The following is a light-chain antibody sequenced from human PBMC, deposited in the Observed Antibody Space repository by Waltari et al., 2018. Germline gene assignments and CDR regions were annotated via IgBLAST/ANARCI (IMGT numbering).Light chain of an antibody. CDR3: RQRSNWPPVT. Sequence: EIVFTQSPATLFLSPGERDTLPCRAGQRGSIYLAWSQQKPRQAPRLLIYDGSNRATGIPARFSGSGSGTDFTLTISSLEPEDVAVDYCRQRSNWPPVTFGGGTKVEIK. V-gene: IGKV3-11*01. J-gene: IGKJ4*02. CDR2: DGS. CDR1: QRGSIY.